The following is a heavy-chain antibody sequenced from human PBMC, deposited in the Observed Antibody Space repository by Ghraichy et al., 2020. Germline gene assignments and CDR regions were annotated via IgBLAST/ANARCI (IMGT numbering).Heavy chain of an antibody. D-gene: IGHD1-26*01. CDR1: GGSISSGGYY. CDR2: IYYSGST. V-gene: IGHV4-31*03. Sequence: TLSLTCTVSGGSISSGGYYWSWIRQHPGKGLEWIGYIYYSGSTYYNPSLKSRVTISVDTSKNQFSLKLSSVTAADTAVYYCARAPPAKWELRDGDAFDIWGQGTMVTVSS. CDR3: ARAPPAKWELRDGDAFDI. J-gene: IGHJ3*02.